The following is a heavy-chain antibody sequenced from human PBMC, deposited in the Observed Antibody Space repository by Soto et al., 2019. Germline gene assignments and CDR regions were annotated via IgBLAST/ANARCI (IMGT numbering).Heavy chain of an antibody. CDR1: GTSISSYY. Sequence: SETLSLTFTVSGTSISSYYWSWIRQPPGKGLEWIANIHYSGTTNYNPSLASLVTLSVDTSKNQFSLKMTSVTAADRALYFCARYNSYAIDYWGRGTLVTVSS. CDR2: IHYSGTT. J-gene: IGHJ4*02. V-gene: IGHV4-59*01. D-gene: IGHD2-8*01. CDR3: ARYNSYAIDY.